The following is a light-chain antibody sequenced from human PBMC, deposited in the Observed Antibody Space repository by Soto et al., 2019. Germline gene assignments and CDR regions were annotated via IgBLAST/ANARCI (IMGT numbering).Light chain of an antibody. CDR3: QQYNDWPLT. J-gene: IGKJ1*01. Sequence: EIVMTQSPVTLSVSPGERATLSCRASQGIKNYLAWFQQKPGQAPRLLVYGASTRATTIPARFSGSGSGTEFTLSISSLQSEDFALYYCQQYNDWPLTFGQGTKVDNK. CDR1: QGIKNY. CDR2: GAS. V-gene: IGKV3-15*01.